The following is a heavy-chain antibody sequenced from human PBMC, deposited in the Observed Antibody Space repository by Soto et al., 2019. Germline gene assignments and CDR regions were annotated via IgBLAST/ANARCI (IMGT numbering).Heavy chain of an antibody. D-gene: IGHD3-22*01. CDR1: GGSISSSSYY. V-gene: IGHV4-39*01. CDR3: ARQAYYYDSSGYYYIRWFDP. J-gene: IGHJ5*02. CDR2: IYYSGST. Sequence: PSETLSLTCTVSGGSISSSSYYWGWIRQPPGKGLEWIGSIYYSGSTYYNPSLKSRVTIPVDTSKNQFSLKLSSVTAADTAVYYCARQAYYYDSSGYYYIRWFDPWGQGTLVTVSS.